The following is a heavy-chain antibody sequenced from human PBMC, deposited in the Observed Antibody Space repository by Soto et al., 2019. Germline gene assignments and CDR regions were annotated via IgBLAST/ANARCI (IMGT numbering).Heavy chain of an antibody. CDR1: GFSFTSYW. D-gene: IGHD3-10*01. CDR3: ARQLLGSGSFYFDY. CDR2: IYPDDSDI. Sequence: PGESLKISCKGSGFSFTSYWIAWVRQMPGNGLEWMGIIYPDDSDIRYSPSFQGQVTFSADKSIDTAYLQWSSLKASDTAMYYCARQLLGSGSFYFDYWGQGTQVTSPQ. V-gene: IGHV5-51*01. J-gene: IGHJ4*02.